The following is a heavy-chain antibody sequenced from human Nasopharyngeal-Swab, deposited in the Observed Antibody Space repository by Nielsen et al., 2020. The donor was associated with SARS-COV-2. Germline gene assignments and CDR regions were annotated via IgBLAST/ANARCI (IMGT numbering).Heavy chain of an antibody. J-gene: IGHJ6*02. Sequence: SVKVSCKASGGTFSSYAISWVRQAPGQGLEWMGGIIPFFGTANYAQKFQGRVTITADESTSTAYMELSSLRSEDTAVYYCARDYRGSDYYDSSVLDYYYYYGMDVWGQGTTVTVSS. CDR1: GGTFSSYA. CDR2: IIPFFGTA. CDR3: ARDYRGSDYYDSSVLDYYYYYGMDV. V-gene: IGHV1-69*13. D-gene: IGHD3-22*01.